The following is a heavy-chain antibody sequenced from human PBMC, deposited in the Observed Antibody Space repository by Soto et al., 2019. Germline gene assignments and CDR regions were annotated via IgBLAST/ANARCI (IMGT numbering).Heavy chain of an antibody. Sequence: QVQLQESGPGLVKPSQTLSLTCTVSGGSISSGDYYWSWIRQPPGKGLEWIGYIYYRGSTYYNPSLKSRVTRSVDTSKNQFSLKLSSVTAADTAVYSCARDQGGTNGVYEFDPWGQGTLVTVSS. V-gene: IGHV4-30-4*01. CDR3: ARDQGGTNGVYEFDP. CDR1: GGSISSGDYY. CDR2: IYYRGST. J-gene: IGHJ5*02. D-gene: IGHD2-8*01.